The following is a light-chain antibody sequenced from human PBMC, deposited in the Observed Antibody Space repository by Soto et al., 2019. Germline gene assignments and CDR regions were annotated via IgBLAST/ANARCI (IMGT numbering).Light chain of an antibody. CDR1: SSDIGGYNY. CDR2: DVS. Sequence: QSALTQPASVSGSPGQSITFSCTGTSSDIGGYNYVSWYQQHPGKAPKLMTYDVSNRPSGVSNRFSGSKSGNTASLTISGLHAEDEGDYYCSSYTTAGTYVFGPGTKVTVL. J-gene: IGLJ1*01. V-gene: IGLV2-14*01. CDR3: SSYTTAGTYV.